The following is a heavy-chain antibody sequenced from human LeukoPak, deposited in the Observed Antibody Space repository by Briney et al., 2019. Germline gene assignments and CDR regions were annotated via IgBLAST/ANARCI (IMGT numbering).Heavy chain of an antibody. Sequence: ASVKVSCKASGGTFSSYAISWVRQAPGQGLEWMGGIIPIFGTANYAQKFQGRVTITTDESTSTAYMELSSLRSEDTAVYYCASFNYYDSSAIRQINYYYYYMDVWGKGTTVTVSS. J-gene: IGHJ6*03. D-gene: IGHD3-22*01. CDR2: IIPIFGTA. CDR3: ASFNYYDSSAIRQINYYYYYMDV. CDR1: GGTFSSYA. V-gene: IGHV1-69*05.